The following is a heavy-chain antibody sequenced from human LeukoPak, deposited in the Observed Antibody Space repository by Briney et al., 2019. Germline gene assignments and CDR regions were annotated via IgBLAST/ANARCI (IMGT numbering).Heavy chain of an antibody. CDR1: GGSISSSSYY. V-gene: IGHV4-39*01. J-gene: IGHJ4*02. D-gene: IGHD4-17*01. CDR2: IYYSGST. CDR3: ARCNGDFSYYFDY. Sequence: SETLSLTCTDSGGSISSSSYYWGWIRQPPGKGLEWIGSIYYSGSTYYNPSLKSRVTISVDTSKNQFTLKLSSVTAADTAVYYCARCNGDFSYYFDYWGQGTLVTISS.